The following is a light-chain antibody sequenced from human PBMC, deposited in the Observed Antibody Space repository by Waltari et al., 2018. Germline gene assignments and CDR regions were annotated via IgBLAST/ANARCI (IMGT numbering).Light chain of an antibody. CDR2: GAS. CDR3: QQYNNWPYT. Sequence: EIVMTQSPATLSVPPGERATLSCRASQSVSTNLAWYQQKPGQAPRLLIYGASTRATGIPATFSGSVSGTEFTLTISSLQSEDFAVYYCQQYNNWPYTFGQGTRLEIK. J-gene: IGKJ2*01. CDR1: QSVSTN. V-gene: IGKV3-15*01.